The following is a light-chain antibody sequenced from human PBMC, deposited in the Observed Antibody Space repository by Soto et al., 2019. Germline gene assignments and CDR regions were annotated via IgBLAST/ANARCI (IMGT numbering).Light chain of an antibody. J-gene: IGKJ3*01. CDR2: GAS. CDR1: QSVSSPY. CDR3: QQYGSSPFT. V-gene: IGKV3-20*01. Sequence: EVVLTQSPVTLSLSPGERATLSCRASQSVSSPYLAWYQQKPGQPPRLLIYGASSRATDIPDRFIGSGSGTAFTLTIARLAPEDFAMYYCQQYGSSPFTFGPGTKVDI.